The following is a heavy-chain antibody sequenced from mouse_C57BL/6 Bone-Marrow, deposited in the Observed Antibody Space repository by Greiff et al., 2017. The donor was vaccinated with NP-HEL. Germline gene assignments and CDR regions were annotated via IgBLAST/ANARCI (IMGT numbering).Heavy chain of an antibody. J-gene: IGHJ3*01. CDR1: GFTFSDYG. V-gene: IGHV5-17*01. D-gene: IGHD1-1*01. CDR2: ISSGSSTI. Sequence: EVHLVESGGGLVKPGGSLKLSCAASGFTFSDYGMHWVRQAPEKGLEWVAYISSGSSTIYYADTVKGRFTISRDNAKNTLFLQMTSLRSEDTAMYYCARGGYGSSYEFAYWGQGTLVTVSA. CDR3: ARGGYGSSYEFAY.